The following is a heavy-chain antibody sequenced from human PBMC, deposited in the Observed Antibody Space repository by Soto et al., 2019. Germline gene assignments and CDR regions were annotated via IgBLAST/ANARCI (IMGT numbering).Heavy chain of an antibody. Sequence: QVQLVQSGAEVKKPGASVKVSCKASGYTFTSYAMHWVRQAPGQRLEWMGWINAGNGNTKYSQKFQGRVTITRDTSSSTAYMELGSLRSEDTAVYYCARESRGMGRAFDIWGQGTMVTVSS. J-gene: IGHJ3*02. V-gene: IGHV1-3*01. CDR1: GYTFTSYA. CDR3: ARESRGMGRAFDI. D-gene: IGHD3-22*01. CDR2: INAGNGNT.